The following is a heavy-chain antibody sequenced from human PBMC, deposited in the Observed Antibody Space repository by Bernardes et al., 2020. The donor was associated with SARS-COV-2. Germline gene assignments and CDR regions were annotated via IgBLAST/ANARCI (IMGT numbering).Heavy chain of an antibody. J-gene: IGHJ6*02. CDR3: ALPPTNYDRYAMDL. CDR2: INPNSGGT. CDR1: GYTFTGYY. D-gene: IGHD3-22*01. V-gene: IGHV1-2*02. Sequence: ASVKVSCKASGYTFTGYYMHWVRQAPGQGLEWMGWINPNSGGTNYAQKFQGRVTMTRDTSISTAYMELSRLRFDDAAVYYCALPPTNYDRYAMDLWGQGTTVTVSS.